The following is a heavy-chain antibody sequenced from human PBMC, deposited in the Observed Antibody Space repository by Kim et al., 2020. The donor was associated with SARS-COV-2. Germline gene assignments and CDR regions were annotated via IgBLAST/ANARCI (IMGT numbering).Heavy chain of an antibody. Sequence: SETLSLTCTVSSDSFSAYYWSWIRHLPGKGLEWIGYIFYGGDTNYNPSLKSRVTISWDTSRNHFSLDLTSVTDADTAVYYCARSEGRASWHQFDYWGQGILVTVSS. CDR3: ARSEGRASWHQFDY. CDR2: IFYGGDT. J-gene: IGHJ4*02. CDR1: SDSFSAYY. V-gene: IGHV4-59*01.